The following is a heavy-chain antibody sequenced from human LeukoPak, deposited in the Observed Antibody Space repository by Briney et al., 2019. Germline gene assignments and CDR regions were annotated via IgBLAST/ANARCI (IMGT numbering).Heavy chain of an antibody. D-gene: IGHD1-26*01. Sequence: GGSLRLSCAASGFTFSSYAMHWVRQAPGKGLEWVAVISYDGSNKYHADSVKGRFTISRDNAKNSLYLQMNSLRAEDTAVYYCARDRPVGAFDYWGQGTLVTVSS. CDR3: ARDRPVGAFDY. V-gene: IGHV3-30-3*01. CDR2: ISYDGSNK. J-gene: IGHJ4*02. CDR1: GFTFSSYA.